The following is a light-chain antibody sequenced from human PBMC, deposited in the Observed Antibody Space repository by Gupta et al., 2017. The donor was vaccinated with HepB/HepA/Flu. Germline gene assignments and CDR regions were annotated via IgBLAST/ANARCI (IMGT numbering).Light chain of an antibody. CDR1: QSLLHSNGYNY. Sequence: DIVMTQSPLSLPVTPGEPASISCRSSQSLLHSNGYNYLDWYLQKPGQSPQLLIYLGSNRASGVPDRFSGSGSGTELTLNISRVEAEDVGVYYCMQALHTPRFGQGTKLEIK. CDR2: LGS. V-gene: IGKV2-28*01. CDR3: MQALHTPR. J-gene: IGKJ2*03.